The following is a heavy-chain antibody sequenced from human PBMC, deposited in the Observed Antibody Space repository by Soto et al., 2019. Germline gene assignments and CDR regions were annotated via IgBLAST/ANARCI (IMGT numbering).Heavy chain of an antibody. CDR3: ARNPAYGYYDYGMDV. V-gene: IGHV1-69*06. J-gene: IGHJ6*02. Sequence: SVKVSCKASGGTLSSYAIRWVRQAPGQGLEWMGGIIPIFGTANYAQKFKGRVTITADKSTSKAEMELSSLRSEDTAVYYCARNPAYGYYDYGMDVWGQGTTVTVSS. D-gene: IGHD4-17*01. CDR1: GGTLSSYA. CDR2: IIPIFGTA.